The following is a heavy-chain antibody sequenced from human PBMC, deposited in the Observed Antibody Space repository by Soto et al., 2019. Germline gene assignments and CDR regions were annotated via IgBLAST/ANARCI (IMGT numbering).Heavy chain of an antibody. V-gene: IGHV1-2*04. CDR2: INPNSGGT. D-gene: IGHD3-16*01. Sequence: QVPLVQSGAEVKKPGASVKVSCKASGYTFTGYYMHWVRQAPGQGLEWMGWINPNSGGTNYAQKFQGWVTMTRDTSISTAYMELSRLRSDDTAVYYCARVLDDYVWGSYAFDIWGQGTMVTVSS. CDR3: ARVLDDYVWGSYAFDI. CDR1: GYTFTGYY. J-gene: IGHJ3*02.